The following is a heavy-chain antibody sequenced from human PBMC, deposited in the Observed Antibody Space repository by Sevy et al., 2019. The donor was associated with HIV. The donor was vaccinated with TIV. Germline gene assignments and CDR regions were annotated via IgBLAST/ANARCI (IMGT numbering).Heavy chain of an antibody. CDR3: TRQGPSDGMDV. Sequence: GESLKISCKISGYAFTSYCIGWVRQMTGKGLEWMGIFCPGDSDISYSPSFQGQVTISADKSISTVYLQWRSPKASDTAMHYCTRQGPSDGMDVWGRGTTVTVSS. CDR1: GYAFTSYC. V-gene: IGHV5-51*01. J-gene: IGHJ6*02. CDR2: FCPGDSDI.